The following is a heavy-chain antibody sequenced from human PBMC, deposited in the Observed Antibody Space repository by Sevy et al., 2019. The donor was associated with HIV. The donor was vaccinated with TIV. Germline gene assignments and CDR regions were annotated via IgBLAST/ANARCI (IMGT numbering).Heavy chain of an antibody. D-gene: IGHD2-21*01. CDR1: GDSVSGNTW. J-gene: IGHJ4*02. CDR2: IYQGEMS. Sequence: ASETLSLTCAVSGDSVSGNTWWSWVRQPPGKGLEWIGQIYQGEMSAYNPALKSRLTMSGDKSNNVFSLKLNSVTAADTAVYYCVRNGIYSLADWGQGILVTVSS. V-gene: IGHV4-4*02. CDR3: VRNGIYSLAD.